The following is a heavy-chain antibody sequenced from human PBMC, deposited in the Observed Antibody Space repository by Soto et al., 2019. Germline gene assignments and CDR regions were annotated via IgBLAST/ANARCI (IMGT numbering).Heavy chain of an antibody. V-gene: IGHV5-51*01. CDR3: ARQPSHICDS. D-gene: IGHD3-3*02. CDR1: GYKFGSAW. Sequence: GESLKISCKGVGYKFGSAWIGWVRQMPGKGLEWMGIIKPGTSDIRYSPSCRGHVTISADEAVSTAYLQWSSLKASDTAMYYCARQPSHICDSWGQGTLATVSS. J-gene: IGHJ4*02. CDR2: IKPGTSDI.